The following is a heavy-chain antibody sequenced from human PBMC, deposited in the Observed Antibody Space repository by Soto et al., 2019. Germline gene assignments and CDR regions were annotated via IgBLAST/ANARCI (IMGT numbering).Heavy chain of an antibody. CDR1: GFTFSSYS. D-gene: IGHD1-7*01. J-gene: IGHJ3*02. CDR3: ATGISGTTSGAFDI. CDR2: ISSSSSYI. V-gene: IGHV3-21*01. Sequence: PGGSLRLSCAASGFTFSSYSMNWVRQAPGKGLEWVSSISSSSSYIYYADSVKGRFTISRDNAKISLYLQMNSLRAEDTAVYYGATGISGTTSGAFDIWGQGTMVTVSS.